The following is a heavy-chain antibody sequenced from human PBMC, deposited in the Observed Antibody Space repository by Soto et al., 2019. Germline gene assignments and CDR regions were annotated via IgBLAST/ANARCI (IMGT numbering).Heavy chain of an antibody. CDR3: ARGRITIFGVVTREGMDV. V-gene: IGHV4-59*01. Sequence: SETLSLTCTVSGGSISSYYWSWIRQPPGKGLEWIGYIYYSGSTNYNPSLKSRVTISVDTSKNQFSLKLSSVTAADTAVYYCARGRITIFGVVTREGMDVWGQGTTVTVS. CDR1: GGSISSYY. D-gene: IGHD3-3*01. J-gene: IGHJ6*02. CDR2: IYYSGST.